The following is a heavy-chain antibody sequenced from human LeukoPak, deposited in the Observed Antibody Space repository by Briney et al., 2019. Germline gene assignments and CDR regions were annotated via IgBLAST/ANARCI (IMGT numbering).Heavy chain of an antibody. CDR2: IYSGGST. CDR3: ARGQYYYDSSGYLDY. Sequence: GGSLRLSCAASGFTVSSNYMSWVRQAPGKGLEWVSVIYSGGSTYYADSVKGRFTISRDNSKNTLYLQMNSLRAEDTAVYYCARGQYYYDSSGYLDYWGQGTLVTVSS. CDR1: GFTVSSNY. V-gene: IGHV3-53*01. D-gene: IGHD3-22*01. J-gene: IGHJ4*02.